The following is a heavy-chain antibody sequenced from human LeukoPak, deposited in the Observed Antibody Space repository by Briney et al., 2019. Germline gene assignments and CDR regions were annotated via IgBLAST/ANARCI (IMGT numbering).Heavy chain of an antibody. D-gene: IGHD6-19*01. CDR1: GYSFTSYC. J-gene: IGHJ4*02. CDR2: IYPGDSDT. V-gene: IGHV5-51*01. CDR3: ARHVDSSGWYYFDF. Sequence: GESPNISRQGSGYSFTSYCIGWVRQVPGKGLEWMWIIYPGDSDTRYRTSFQGQVTISADKSISTAYLQWSSLKASDTAMYYCARHVDSSGWYYFDFWGQGTLVTVSS.